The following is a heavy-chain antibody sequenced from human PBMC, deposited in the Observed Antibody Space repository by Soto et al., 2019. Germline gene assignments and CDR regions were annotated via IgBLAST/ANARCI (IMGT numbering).Heavy chain of an antibody. CDR1: GFSLSTSGMC. CDR3: ARMPRYYDSSGYLYYYYGMDV. CDR2: IDWDDDK. J-gene: IGHJ6*02. Sequence: SGPTLVNPTQTLTLTCTFSGFSLSTSGMCVSWIRQPPGKALEWLALIDWDDDKYYSTSLKTRLTISKDTSKNQVVLTMTNMDPVDTATYYRARMPRYYDSSGYLYYYYGMDVWGQGTTVTVSS. V-gene: IGHV2-70*01. D-gene: IGHD3-22*01.